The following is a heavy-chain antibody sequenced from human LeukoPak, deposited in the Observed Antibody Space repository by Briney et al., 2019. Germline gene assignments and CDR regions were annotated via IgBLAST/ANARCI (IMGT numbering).Heavy chain of an antibody. V-gene: IGHV3-53*01. D-gene: IGHD2-21*02. CDR2: IYSGGST. J-gene: IGHJ4*02. CDR1: GFTVSSNY. CDR3: ARAYCGGDCPLDY. Sequence: HPGGSLRLSCAASGFTVSSNYMSWVRQAPGKGLEWVSVIYSGGSTYYADSVKGRFTISRDNSKNTLYLQMNSLRAEDTAVYYCARAYCGGDCPLDYWGQGTLVTVSS.